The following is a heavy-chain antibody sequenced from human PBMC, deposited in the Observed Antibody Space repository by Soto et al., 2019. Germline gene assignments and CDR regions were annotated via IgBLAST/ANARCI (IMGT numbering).Heavy chain of an antibody. Sequence: LRLSCAASGFTFSSYSMNWVRQAPGKGLEWVSYISSSSSTIYYADSVKGRFTISRDNAKDSLYLQMNSLRDEDTAVYYCARARYSSSSYYFDYWGQGTLVTVSS. D-gene: IGHD6-6*01. CDR2: ISSSSSTI. J-gene: IGHJ4*02. CDR3: ARARYSSSSYYFDY. V-gene: IGHV3-48*02. CDR1: GFTFSSYS.